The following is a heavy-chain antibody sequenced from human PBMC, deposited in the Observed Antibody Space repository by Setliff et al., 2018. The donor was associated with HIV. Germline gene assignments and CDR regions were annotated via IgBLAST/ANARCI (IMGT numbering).Heavy chain of an antibody. D-gene: IGHD3-16*01. CDR3: ARSDYAWGSSPDKLDY. V-gene: IGHV1-2*02. CDR2: INPNSGGT. Sequence: ASVKVSCKASGYTFTGYYMHWVRQATGQGLEWMGWINPNSGGTDSAKKFQGRVTMSRETSISTAYMELSRLRSDDTAVYYCARSDYAWGSSPDKLDYWGQGTLVTVSS. CDR1: GYTFTGYY. J-gene: IGHJ4*02.